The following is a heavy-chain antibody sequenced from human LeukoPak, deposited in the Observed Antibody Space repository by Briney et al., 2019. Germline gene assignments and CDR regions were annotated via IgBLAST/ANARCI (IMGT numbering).Heavy chain of an antibody. V-gene: IGHV4-30-4*08. Sequence: SETLSLTCTVSGGSISSGDYYWSWIRQPPGKGLEWIGYIYYSGSTYYNPSLKSQVTISVDTSKNQFSLKLSSVTAADTAVYYCARHSRITIFGVAINDAFDIWGQGTMVTVSS. D-gene: IGHD3-3*01. CDR1: GGSISSGDYY. J-gene: IGHJ3*02. CDR3: ARHSRITIFGVAINDAFDI. CDR2: IYYSGST.